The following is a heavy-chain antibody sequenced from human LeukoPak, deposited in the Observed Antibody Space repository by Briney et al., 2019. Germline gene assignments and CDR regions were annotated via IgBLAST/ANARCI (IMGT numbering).Heavy chain of an antibody. V-gene: IGHV4-34*01. CDR3: ARGEPYDLLPSEYFDY. CDR1: GESFNNYY. D-gene: IGHD3-9*01. J-gene: IGHJ4*02. CDR2: INHSGST. Sequence: SETLSLTCAVYGESFNNYYWSWIRQPPGKGLEWIGVINHSGSTNYNPSLESRVTISVDTSKNQFSLRLSSVTAADTALYYCARGEPYDLLPSEYFDYWGQGTPVTVSS.